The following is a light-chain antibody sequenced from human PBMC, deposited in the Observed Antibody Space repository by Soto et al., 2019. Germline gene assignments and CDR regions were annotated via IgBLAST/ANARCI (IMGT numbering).Light chain of an antibody. Sequence: DIQMTQSPSTLSASVGDRVTITCRAGQSISSWLAWYQQKPGKAPNLLIYDASSLQGGVPSRFSGSRSGTEFTLTISSLQPDDFATYYCQQYNSYSPWTFGQGTKVEIK. CDR1: QSISSW. J-gene: IGKJ1*01. CDR2: DAS. CDR3: QQYNSYSPWT. V-gene: IGKV1-5*01.